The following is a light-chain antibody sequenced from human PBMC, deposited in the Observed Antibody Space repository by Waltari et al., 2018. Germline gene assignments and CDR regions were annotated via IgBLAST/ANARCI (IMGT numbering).Light chain of an antibody. CDR1: SHVTCLYHS. Sequence: QYALTQPATVSASPGQAVPIFCAGTSHVTCLYHSVSWYQAHPGQAPRVTIYDVSERPSGVSDRFSGSKSGNTASLTSSGLQAEDEAEYYGSAQSSNDVVLFGGGTKLPVL. CDR2: DVS. J-gene: IGLJ2*01. CDR3: SAQSSNDVVL. V-gene: IGLV2-14*01.